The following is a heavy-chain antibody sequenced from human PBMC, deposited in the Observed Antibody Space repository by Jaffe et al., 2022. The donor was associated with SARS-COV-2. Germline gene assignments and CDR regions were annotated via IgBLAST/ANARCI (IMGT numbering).Heavy chain of an antibody. D-gene: IGHD3-22*01. CDR3: ARDYYDSSGYYWYNAFDI. Sequence: QLQLQESGSGLVKPSQTLSLTCAVSGGSISSGGYSWSWIRQPPGKGLEWIGYIYHSGSTYYNPSLKSRVTISVDRSKNQFSLKLSSVTAADTAVYYCARDYYDSSGYYWYNAFDIWGQGTMVTVSS. V-gene: IGHV4-30-2*01. CDR1: GGSISSGGYS. J-gene: IGHJ3*02. CDR2: IYHSGST.